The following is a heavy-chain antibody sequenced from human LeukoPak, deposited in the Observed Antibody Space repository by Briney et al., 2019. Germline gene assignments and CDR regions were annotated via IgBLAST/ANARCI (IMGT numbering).Heavy chain of an antibody. CDR2: IYYSGST. D-gene: IGHD2-15*01. V-gene: IGHV4-30-4*08. Sequence: SETLSLTCTVSGGSISSGDYYWSWIRQPPGKGLEWIGYIYYSGSTYYNPSLKSRVTISVDTSKNQFSLKLSSVTAADTAVYYCARVMGYCSGGSCYGRSYFDYWGQGTLVTVSS. J-gene: IGHJ4*02. CDR3: ARVMGYCSGGSCYGRSYFDY. CDR1: GGSISSGDYY.